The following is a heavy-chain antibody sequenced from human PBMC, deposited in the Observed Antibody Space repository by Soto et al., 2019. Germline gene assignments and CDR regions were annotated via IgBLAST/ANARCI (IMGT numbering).Heavy chain of an antibody. V-gene: IGHV4-34*01. CDR1: AGTISGYY. Sequence: TLSLTCYVYAGTISGYYWRWLRPPPGKGLEWIGEINHSGSTNYNPSLKSRVTISVDTSKNQFSLKLSSVTAADTAVYVGARLASRVATALTRFGTCGQGTLVTVS. J-gene: IGHJ5*02. D-gene: IGHD2-21*02. CDR3: ARLASRVATALTRFGT. CDR2: INHSGST.